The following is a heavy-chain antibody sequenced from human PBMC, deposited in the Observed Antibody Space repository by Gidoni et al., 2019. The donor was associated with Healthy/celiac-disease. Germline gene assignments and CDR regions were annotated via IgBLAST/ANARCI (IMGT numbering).Heavy chain of an antibody. CDR3: ASGRYCSGGSCYYYYGMDV. CDR1: GFPFRSYA. Sequence: EVQLLESGGGLVQPGGSLRLSCAASGFPFRSYALSWGRQAPGKGLEWVSAISGSGGSTYYADSVKGRFTISRDNSKNTLYLQMNSLRAEDTAVYYCASGRYCSGGSCYYYYGMDVWGQGTTVTVSS. CDR2: ISGSGGST. V-gene: IGHV3-23*01. J-gene: IGHJ6*02. D-gene: IGHD2-15*01.